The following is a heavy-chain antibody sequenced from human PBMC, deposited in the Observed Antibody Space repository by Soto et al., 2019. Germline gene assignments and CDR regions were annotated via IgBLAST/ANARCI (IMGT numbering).Heavy chain of an antibody. Sequence: PGGSLRLSCAASGFTVSSNYMSWVRQAPGKGLEWASVIYSGGSTYYADSVKGRFTISRDNSKNTLYLQMNSLRAEDTAVYYCASRKWELLPLGAFDIWGQGTMVTVSS. J-gene: IGHJ3*02. V-gene: IGHV3-53*01. CDR3: ASRKWELLPLGAFDI. D-gene: IGHD1-26*01. CDR2: IYSGGST. CDR1: GFTVSSNY.